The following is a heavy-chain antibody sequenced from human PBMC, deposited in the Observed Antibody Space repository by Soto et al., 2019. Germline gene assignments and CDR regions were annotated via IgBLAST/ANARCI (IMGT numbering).Heavy chain of an antibody. D-gene: IGHD3-3*01. CDR1: GNIITSGGYS. CDR2: IFHSGDT. V-gene: IGHV4-30-2*01. Sequence: SETLSLTCIVSGNIITSGGYSWSWIRQPPGKGLEWIGNIFHSGDTYYNPSLKGRVTISVDRSKNHFSLKLNSGTAADTAVYYCARVGREWFSAPSRYYYFGMDVWGQGTTVTVSS. CDR3: ARVGREWFSAPSRYYYFGMDV. J-gene: IGHJ6*02.